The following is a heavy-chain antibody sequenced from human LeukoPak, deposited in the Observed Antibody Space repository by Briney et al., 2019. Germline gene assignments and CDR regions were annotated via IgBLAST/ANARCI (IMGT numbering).Heavy chain of an antibody. J-gene: IGHJ5*02. D-gene: IGHD3-22*01. Sequence: SETLSLTCTVSGGSISSSTYYWGWIRQPPGRGLEWIGSIYYSGSTYYNPSLKSRVTISLDTSKTQFSLKLSSVTAADTAVYYCARQRYYDQSWFDPWGQGTLVTVSS. CDR1: GGSISSSTYY. CDR3: ARQRYYDQSWFDP. CDR2: IYYSGST. V-gene: IGHV4-39*01.